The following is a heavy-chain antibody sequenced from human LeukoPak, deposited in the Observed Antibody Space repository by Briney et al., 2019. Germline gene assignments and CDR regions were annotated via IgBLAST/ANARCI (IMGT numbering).Heavy chain of an antibody. CDR1: GFTFSGYA. Sequence: GGSLRLSCAASGFTFSGYAMSWVRQAPGKGLEWVSAISGSGGSTYYADSVKGRFTISRDNSKNTLYLQMNSLRAEDTAVYYCAKDLWGASYHYWGQGTLVTVSS. CDR3: AKDLWGASYHY. D-gene: IGHD3-16*02. J-gene: IGHJ4*02. CDR2: ISGSGGST. V-gene: IGHV3-23*01.